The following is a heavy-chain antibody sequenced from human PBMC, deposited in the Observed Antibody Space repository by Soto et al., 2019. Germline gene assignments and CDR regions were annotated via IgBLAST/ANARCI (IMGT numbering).Heavy chain of an antibody. D-gene: IGHD1-26*01. CDR2: IYYSGST. CDR1: GGSISSSSYY. CDR3: ARSRVGAYWFDP. Sequence: KPSETLSLTCTVSGGSISSSSYYWGWIRQPPGKGLEWIGYIYYSGSTNYNPSLKSRVTISVDTSKNQFSLKLSSVTAADTAVYYCARSRVGAYWFDPWGQGTLVTVSS. J-gene: IGHJ5*02. V-gene: IGHV4-61*05.